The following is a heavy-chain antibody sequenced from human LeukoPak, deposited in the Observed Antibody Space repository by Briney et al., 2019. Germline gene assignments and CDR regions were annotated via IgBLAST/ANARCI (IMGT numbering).Heavy chain of an antibody. CDR1: GRTFSSYA. CDR3: ARAPSWGSYWYFDL. J-gene: IGHJ2*01. D-gene: IGHD7-27*01. Sequence: GSSVKVSCKASGRTFSSYAISWVRQAPGQGLEWMGGIIPIFGTANYAQKFQGRVTITTDESTSTAYMELSSLRSEDTAVYYCARAPSWGSYWYFDLWGRGTLVTVSS. V-gene: IGHV1-69*05. CDR2: IIPIFGTA.